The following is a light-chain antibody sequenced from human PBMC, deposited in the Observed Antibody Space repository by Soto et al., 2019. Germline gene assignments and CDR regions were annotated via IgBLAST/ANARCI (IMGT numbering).Light chain of an antibody. Sequence: QSALTQPASVSGSPGQSITISCTGTSSDVGGYNYVSWYQHHPGRAPELIIYEVSHRPSGVSNRFSGSKSGNTASLTISGLQAEDEADYYCTSYTSTNTHVVFGGGTQLTVL. CDR2: EVS. J-gene: IGLJ2*01. CDR1: SSDVGGYNY. CDR3: TSYTSTNTHVV. V-gene: IGLV2-14*01.